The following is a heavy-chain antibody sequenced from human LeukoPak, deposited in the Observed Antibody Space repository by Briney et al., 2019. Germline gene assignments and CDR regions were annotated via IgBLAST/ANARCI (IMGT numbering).Heavy chain of an antibody. CDR3: ARDLGVGYRGAYPGY. Sequence: SETLSLTCSVSAGSISSSNWWSWVRQSPVKGLEWIGEIYLYGTTNYNPSLKSRVTMSVDTSKNRFSLKLSSVTAADTAVYYCARDLGVGYRGAYPGYWGQGTLVTVSS. CDR1: AGSISSSNW. J-gene: IGHJ4*02. D-gene: IGHD1-26*01. V-gene: IGHV4-4*02. CDR2: IYLYGTT.